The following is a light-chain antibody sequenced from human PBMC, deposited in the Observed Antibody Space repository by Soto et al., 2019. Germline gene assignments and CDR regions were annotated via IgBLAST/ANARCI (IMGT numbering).Light chain of an antibody. CDR1: QGISSA. Sequence: AIQLTQSPSSLSASVGDRVTITCRASQGISSALAWYQQKPGKAPKLLIYDASSLESGVPSRFSGSGSGTDFTLTISRLQHEDFATYYCQQFNNYPRFGQGTRLEIK. CDR3: QQFNNYPR. J-gene: IGKJ5*01. V-gene: IGKV1D-13*01. CDR2: DAS.